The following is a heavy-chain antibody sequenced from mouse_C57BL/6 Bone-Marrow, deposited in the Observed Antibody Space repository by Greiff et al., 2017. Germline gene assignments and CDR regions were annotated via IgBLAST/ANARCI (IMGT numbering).Heavy chain of an antibody. D-gene: IGHD1-1*01. CDR2: SRNKANDYTT. J-gene: IGHJ4*01. V-gene: IGHV7-1*01. CDR3: ARDEGSNWAMDY. CDR1: GFTFSDFY. Sequence: EVKLVESGGGLVQSGRSLRLSCATSGFTFSDFYMEWVRQAPGKGLEWIAASRNKANDYTTEYSASVKGRFIVSRDTSQSILYLQMNALRAEDTAIYYCARDEGSNWAMDYWGQGTSVTVSS.